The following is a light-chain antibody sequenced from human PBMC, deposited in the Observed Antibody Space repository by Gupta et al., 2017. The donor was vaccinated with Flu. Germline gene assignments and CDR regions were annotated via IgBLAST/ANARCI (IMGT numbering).Light chain of an antibody. CDR1: QSISMSY. V-gene: IGKV3-20*01. CDR2: GAT. Sequence: EIVLTQSPGTLSLSPGEGATLSFRARQSISMSYLAWYQQKPGQAPRVLIYGATNRATGLPDSFSGSGCWTEYTLTISIRVPEAVAVYSCQQDCRSPWTFGQGTKVEIK. CDR3: QQDCRSPWT. J-gene: IGKJ1*01.